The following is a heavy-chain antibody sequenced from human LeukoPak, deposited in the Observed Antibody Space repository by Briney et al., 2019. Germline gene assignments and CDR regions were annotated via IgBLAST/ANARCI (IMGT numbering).Heavy chain of an antibody. V-gene: IGHV4-38-2*02. CDR3: ARGGYCSSTSCPIGWFDP. Sequence: SETLSLTCTVSGYSISSGYYWGRIRQPPGKGLEWIGSIYHSGSTYYNPSLKSRVTISVDTSKNQFSLKLSSVTAADTAVYYCARGGYCSSTSCPIGWFDPWGQGTLVTVSS. J-gene: IGHJ5*02. D-gene: IGHD2-2*01. CDR1: GYSISSGYY. CDR2: IYHSGST.